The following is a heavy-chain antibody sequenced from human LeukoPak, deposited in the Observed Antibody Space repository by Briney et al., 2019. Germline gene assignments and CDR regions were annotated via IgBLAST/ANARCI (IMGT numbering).Heavy chain of an antibody. J-gene: IGHJ4*02. Sequence: SETLSLTCTVSSGSTSSYYWSWIRQPPGKGLEWIGYIYYSGSTNYNPSLKSRVTISVDTSKNQFSLKLSSVTAADTAVYYCAAFRDGYNWHLDYWGQGTLVTVSS. CDR1: SGSTSSYY. D-gene: IGHD5-24*01. CDR2: IYYSGST. V-gene: IGHV4-59*01. CDR3: AAFRDGYNWHLDY.